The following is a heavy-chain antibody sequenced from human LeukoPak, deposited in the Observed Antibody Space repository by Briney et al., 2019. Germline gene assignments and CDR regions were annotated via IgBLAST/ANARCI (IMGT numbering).Heavy chain of an antibody. CDR1: GYRFSNYW. J-gene: IGHJ4*02. D-gene: IGHD1-1*01. V-gene: IGHV5-51*01. Sequence: GESLKISCQASGYRFSNYWIVWMRQMPGKGLEWMGIIYPGDSDTRYSPSFQGQVTISADRSVNTAYLQWSSLKASDTAMYYCARLLRRQLLPLLLYWGQGTLVTVSS. CDR2: IYPGDSDT. CDR3: ARLLRRQLLPLLLY.